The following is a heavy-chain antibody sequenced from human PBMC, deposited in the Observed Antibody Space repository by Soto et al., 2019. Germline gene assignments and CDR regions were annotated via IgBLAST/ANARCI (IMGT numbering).Heavy chain of an antibody. J-gene: IGHJ4*02. D-gene: IGHD6-19*01. CDR3: VKDPLPPPRYSSGWYYFDY. V-gene: IGHV3-23*01. CDR1: GFTFSSYA. CDR2: ISGSGGST. Sequence: HPGGSLRLSCAASGFTFSSYAMSWVRQAPGKGLEWVSAISGSGGSTYYADSVKGRFTISRDNSKNTLYLQMSSLRAEDTAVYYCVKDPLPPPRYSSGWYYFDYWGQGTLVTVSS.